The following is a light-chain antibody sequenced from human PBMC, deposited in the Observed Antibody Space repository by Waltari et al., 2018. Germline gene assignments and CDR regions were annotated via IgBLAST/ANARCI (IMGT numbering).Light chain of an antibody. V-gene: IGKV4-1*01. J-gene: IGKJ1*01. Sequence: DIVMTQSPDSLAVSRGERATINCKSSQSILYSSNDKNYLAWYQQKPGQPPKLLIYWACTRESGVPDRFSGSGSGTDLTLTISSLQAEDVAVYYCQQYYRSRTFGQGTKVEIK. CDR3: QQYYRSRT. CDR1: QSILYSSNDKNY. CDR2: WAC.